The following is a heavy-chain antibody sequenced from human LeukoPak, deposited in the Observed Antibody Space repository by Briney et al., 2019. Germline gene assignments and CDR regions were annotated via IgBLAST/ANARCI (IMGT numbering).Heavy chain of an antibody. D-gene: IGHD2/OR15-2a*01. V-gene: IGHV3-53*01. Sequence: GGSLRLSCAASGITVSTTYMSWVRQAPGKGLEWVSIIYSGGSTYYADFVKGRFSISRDNSKNTLYLQMNSLRAEDTAVYYCARDGSIVIHHGMDVWGQGTTVTVSS. J-gene: IGHJ6*02. CDR1: GITVSTTY. CDR2: IYSGGST. CDR3: ARDGSIVIHHGMDV.